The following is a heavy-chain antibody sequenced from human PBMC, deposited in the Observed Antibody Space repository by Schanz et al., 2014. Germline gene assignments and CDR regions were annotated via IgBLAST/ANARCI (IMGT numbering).Heavy chain of an antibody. D-gene: IGHD1-26*01. CDR3: VKDLQRELLRDDHYYGMDV. CDR1: GFTFSSYW. V-gene: IGHV3-74*01. J-gene: IGHJ6*02. CDR2: INSDGSTT. Sequence: EVQLVESGGGLVQPGGSLRLSCAASGFTFSSYWMHWVRQAPGKGLVWVSRINSDGSTTIYADSVKGRFTISRDNAKNTMYLQMNSLRAEDTAVYYCVKDLQRELLRDDHYYGMDVWGQGTTVTVSS.